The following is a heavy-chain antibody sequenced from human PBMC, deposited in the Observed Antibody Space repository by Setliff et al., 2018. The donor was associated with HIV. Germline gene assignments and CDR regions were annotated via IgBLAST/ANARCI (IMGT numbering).Heavy chain of an antibody. D-gene: IGHD3-16*02. J-gene: IGHJ4*02. CDR2: ISGSGGST. CDR3: AAPRSNLYDSTIAY. V-gene: IGHV3-23*01. Sequence: LRLSCAASGFIFSSYAMSWVRQAPGKGLEWVSAISGSGGSTFYADSMKGRFTVSRDNSKKTLYLQMNNLKTEDTGVYYCAAPRSNLYDSTIAYWGQGTQVTVSS. CDR1: GFIFSSYA.